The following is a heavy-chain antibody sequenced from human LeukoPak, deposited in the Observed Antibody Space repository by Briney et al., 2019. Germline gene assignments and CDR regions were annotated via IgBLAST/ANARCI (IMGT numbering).Heavy chain of an antibody. J-gene: IGHJ4*02. CDR3: ARSGSRGSFDY. CDR1: GGSISSGSYY. CDR2: IYTSGST. Sequence: SETLSLTCTVSGGSISSGSYYWSWIRQPAGKGLEWIGRIYTSGSTNYNPSLKSRVTISVDTSKNQFSLKLSSVTAADTAVYYCARSGSRGSFDYWGQGTLVTVSS. V-gene: IGHV4-61*02. D-gene: IGHD1-26*01.